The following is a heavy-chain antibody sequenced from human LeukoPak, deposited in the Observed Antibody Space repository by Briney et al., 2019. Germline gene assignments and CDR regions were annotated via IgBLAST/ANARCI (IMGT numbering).Heavy chain of an antibody. D-gene: IGHD2/OR15-2a*01. CDR2: ISNNGGYT. CDR3: ARVSTGEDAFDI. V-gene: IGHV3-23*01. CDR1: GFTFSSSA. J-gene: IGHJ3*02. Sequence: GGSLRLSCAASGFTFSSSAMSWVRQAPGKGLEWVSAISNNGGYTYYADSVKGRFTISRDNSKNTLYLQMNSLRAEDTAVYYCARVSTGEDAFDIWGQGTMVTVSS.